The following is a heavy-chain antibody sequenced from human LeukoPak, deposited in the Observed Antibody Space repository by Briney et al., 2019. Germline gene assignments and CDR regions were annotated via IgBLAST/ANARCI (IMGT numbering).Heavy chain of an antibody. D-gene: IGHD3-22*01. V-gene: IGHV3-7*01. CDR2: IKQDGSEK. Sequence: PGGSLRLSCAASGFTFSSYWMSWVRQAPGKGLEWVANIKQDGSEKYYVDSVKGRFTTSRDNAKNSLYLQMNSLRAEDTAVYYCARDRSYDSSGYYQGRYYYGMDVWGQGTTVTVSS. CDR1: GFTFSSYW. J-gene: IGHJ6*02. CDR3: ARDRSYDSSGYYQGRYYYGMDV.